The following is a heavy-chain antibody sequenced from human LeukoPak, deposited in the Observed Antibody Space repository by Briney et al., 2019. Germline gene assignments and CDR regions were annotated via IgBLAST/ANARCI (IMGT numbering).Heavy chain of an antibody. D-gene: IGHD3-3*01. Sequence: ASVKVSCKASGYTFTSYAMNWVRQAPGQGLEWMGWINTNTGNPTYAQGFTGRFVFSLDTSVSTAYLQISSLKAEDTAVYYCARDRKVPPYYDFWSGYYQLDYWGQGTLVTVSS. J-gene: IGHJ4*02. CDR1: GYTFTSYA. CDR3: ARDRKVPPYYDFWSGYYQLDY. V-gene: IGHV7-4-1*02. CDR2: INTNTGNP.